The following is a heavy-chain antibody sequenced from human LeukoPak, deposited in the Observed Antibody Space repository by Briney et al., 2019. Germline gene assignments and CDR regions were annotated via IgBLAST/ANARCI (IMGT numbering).Heavy chain of an antibody. CDR1: GFTFSSYW. V-gene: IGHV3-74*01. CDR3: ARGGIQLWYADY. D-gene: IGHD5-18*01. Sequence: GGSLRLSCAASGFTFSSYWMHWVRQAPGKGLVWVSRIKSDGSSTSYADSVKGRFTISRDNSKNTLYLQMNSLRGEDTAVYFCARGGIQLWYADYWGQGTLVTVSS. CDR2: IKSDGSST. J-gene: IGHJ4*02.